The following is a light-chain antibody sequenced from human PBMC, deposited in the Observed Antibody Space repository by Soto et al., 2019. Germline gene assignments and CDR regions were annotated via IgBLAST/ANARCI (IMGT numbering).Light chain of an antibody. CDR1: QIVGNNH. J-gene: IGKJ4*01. CDR2: GAS. CDR3: QQYGSSPLT. Sequence: EIVLTQSPATVSLSPGERVTLSCRASQIVGNNHLAWYQQKVGQPPRALVFGASVRSTGTPDRFSGSGSATDFYLTISRLEPEDFAVYYCQQYGSSPLTFGGGSRVEIK. V-gene: IGKV3-20*01.